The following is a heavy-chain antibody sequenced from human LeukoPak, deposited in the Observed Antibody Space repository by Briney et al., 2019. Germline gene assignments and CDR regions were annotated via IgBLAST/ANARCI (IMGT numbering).Heavy chain of an antibody. CDR1: GFTFDDYA. D-gene: IGHD6-6*01. V-gene: IGHV3-9*01. CDR2: VSWNSGII. Sequence: PGGSLRLSCAASGFTFDDYAMHWVRQAPGKGLEWVSGVSWNSGIIGYADSVKGRFTISRDNSKNTLYLQMNSLRAEDTAVYYCAKDKKRYSSSACGLDYWGQGTLVTVSS. J-gene: IGHJ4*02. CDR3: AKDKKRYSSSACGLDY.